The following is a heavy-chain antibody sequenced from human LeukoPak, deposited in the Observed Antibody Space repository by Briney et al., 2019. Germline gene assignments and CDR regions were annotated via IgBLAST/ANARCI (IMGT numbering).Heavy chain of an antibody. D-gene: IGHD1-1*01. Sequence: SETLSLTCTVSGGSISSSSYYWGWIRQPPGKGLEWIGSICYSGSTYYNPYLKSRVTISVDTSKNQFSLKLSSVTAADTAVYYCVLDYYYYYYMDVWGKGTTVTVSS. CDR2: ICYSGST. CDR3: VLDYYYYYYMDV. CDR1: GGSISSSSYY. J-gene: IGHJ6*03. V-gene: IGHV4-39*01.